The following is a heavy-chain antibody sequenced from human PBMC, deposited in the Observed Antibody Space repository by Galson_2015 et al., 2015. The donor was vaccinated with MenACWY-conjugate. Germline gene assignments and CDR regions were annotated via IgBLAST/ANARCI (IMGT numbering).Heavy chain of an antibody. CDR1: GFPFYSYY. V-gene: IGHV3-11*03. D-gene: IGHD5-12*01. CDR3: ARSTLGWLRNPLY. Sequence: SLRLSCAASGFPFYSYYMSWIRQAPGKGLEWISHIGRGGDSTHSSASFNGGFTIPRHTAQKSFYLQMNNLRGEDSALYYCARSTLGWLRNPLYWGQGTLVTVSS. J-gene: IGHJ4*02. CDR2: IGRGGDST.